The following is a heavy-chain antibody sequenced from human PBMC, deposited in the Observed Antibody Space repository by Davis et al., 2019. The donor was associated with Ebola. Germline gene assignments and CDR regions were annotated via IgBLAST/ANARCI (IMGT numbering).Heavy chain of an antibody. Sequence: GESLKISCAASGFTFSSYSMNWVRQAPGKGLEWVSSISSSSSYIYYADSVKGRFTISIDNAKNSLYLQMNSLRAEETAVYYCAKDGCDRVLYYFDYWGQGTLVTVSS. CDR2: ISSSSSYI. CDR1: GFTFSSYS. J-gene: IGHJ4*02. V-gene: IGHV3-21*01. CDR3: AKDGCDRVLYYFDY. D-gene: IGHD6-19*01.